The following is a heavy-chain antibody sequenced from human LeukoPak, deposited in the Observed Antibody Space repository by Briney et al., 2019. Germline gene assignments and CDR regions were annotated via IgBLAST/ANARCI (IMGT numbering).Heavy chain of an antibody. J-gene: IGHJ6*02. Sequence: GGSLRLSCAASGFTFNYAWMSWVRQVPGKGLEWVGQTESEIDGGTTDYAAPVKGRFTISRTDSKSTVYLQMNSLKIGDRAVYYCTTDEGWNYAGKDVWGQGATVLVS. CDR2: TESEIDGGTT. CDR3: TTDEGWNYAGKDV. CDR1: GFTFNYAW. V-gene: IGHV3-15*04. D-gene: IGHD6-19*01.